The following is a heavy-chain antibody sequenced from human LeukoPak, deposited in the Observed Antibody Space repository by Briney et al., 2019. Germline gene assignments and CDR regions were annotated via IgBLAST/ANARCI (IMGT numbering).Heavy chain of an antibody. CDR1: GDYITTTNYY. D-gene: IGHD3-9*01. V-gene: IGHV4-39*01. CDR3: ARRSRLYKHETTGYHDS. Sequence: SETLSLTCNVSGDYITTTNYYWAWIRQPPGKGLEWIASVFYSGTTYYNPSLKSRVLISMDTSTKQTSLRLTSVTATDTAIYYCARRSRLYKHETTGYHDSWGQGTLVTVSS. J-gene: IGHJ4*02. CDR2: VFYSGTT.